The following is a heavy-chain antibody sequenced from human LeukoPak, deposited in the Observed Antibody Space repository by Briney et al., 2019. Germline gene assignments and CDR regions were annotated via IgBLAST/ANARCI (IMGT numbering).Heavy chain of an antibody. J-gene: IGHJ5*02. D-gene: IGHD6-13*01. CDR2: INHSGST. CDR3: ARGRGIAAVGTRSTWFGP. Sequence: PSETLSLTCAVYGGSFSGYYWSWIRQPPGKGLEWIGEINHSGSTNYNPSLKSRVTISVDTSKNQFSLKLSSVTAADTAVYYCARGRGIAAVGTRSTWFGPWGQGTLVTVSS. CDR1: GGSFSGYY. V-gene: IGHV4-34*01.